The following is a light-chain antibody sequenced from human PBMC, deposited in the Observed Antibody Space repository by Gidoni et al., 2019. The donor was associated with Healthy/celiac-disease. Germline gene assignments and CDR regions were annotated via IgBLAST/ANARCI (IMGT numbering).Light chain of an antibody. Sequence: DIWLHHLPSSLCASVGNRVTIACRASLSISSYLNWYQHKPGKAPTLLIYAASSLQSGVPSRFSGSGSGTDVTLTVSRLQEEDFANYCCQQSYSSALSFGGGTTVEIK. J-gene: IGKJ4*01. CDR1: LSISSY. V-gene: IGKV1-39*01. CDR3: QQSYSSALS. CDR2: AAS.